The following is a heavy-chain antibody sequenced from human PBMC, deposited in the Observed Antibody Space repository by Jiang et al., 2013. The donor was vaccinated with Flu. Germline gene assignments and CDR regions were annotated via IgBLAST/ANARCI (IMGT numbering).Heavy chain of an antibody. CDR2: IRSKAYGGTT. V-gene: IGHV3-49*03. Sequence: RLSCTASGFTFGDYAMSWFRQAPGKGLEWVGFIRSKAYGGTTEYAASVKGRFTISRDDSKSIAYLQMNSLKTEDTAVYYCTRAQGQWLPNREYYFDYWGQGTLVTVSS. D-gene: IGHD6-19*01. J-gene: IGHJ4*02. CDR3: TRAQGQWLPNREYYFDY. CDR1: GFTFGDYA.